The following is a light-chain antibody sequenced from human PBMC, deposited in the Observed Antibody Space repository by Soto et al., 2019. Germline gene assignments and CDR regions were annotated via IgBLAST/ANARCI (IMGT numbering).Light chain of an antibody. CDR1: SGHSSYA. J-gene: IGLJ2*01. CDR3: QTWGTGIVV. CDR2: LNSDGSH. V-gene: IGLV4-69*01. Sequence: QTVVTQSPSASASLGASVKLTCTLSSGHSSYAIAWHQQQPEKGPRYLMKLNSDGSHSKGDGIPDRFSGSSSGAERYLTISSLQSEDEADYYCQTWGTGIVVFGGRTKLTVL.